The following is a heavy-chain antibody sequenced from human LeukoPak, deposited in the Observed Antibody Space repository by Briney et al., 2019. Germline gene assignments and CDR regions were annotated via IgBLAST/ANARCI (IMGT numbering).Heavy chain of an antibody. CDR3: ARGTAATAGIDY. V-gene: IGHV3-74*01. Sequence: GGSLRLSCAVSGFNFSTYSIHWVRQAPGKGLVWVSLINTDGSATTYGDSAKGRFTVSRDNDKNSLFLEMNSLRVEATAVYYCARGTAATAGIDYWGQGTLVTASS. CDR2: INTDGSAT. D-gene: IGHD6-13*01. CDR1: GFNFSTYS. J-gene: IGHJ4*02.